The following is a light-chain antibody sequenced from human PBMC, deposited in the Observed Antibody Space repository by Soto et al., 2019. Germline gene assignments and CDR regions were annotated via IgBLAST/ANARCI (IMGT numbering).Light chain of an antibody. CDR1: QSISSW. CDR2: DAS. Sequence: DIQMTQSPSTLSASVGDRVTITCRASQSISSWLAWYQQKPGKAPNLLIYDASSLESGVPSRFSGSGSGTDFTLTISSMQPDDFATYYCQQYKTCPWTFGQGTKVDI. V-gene: IGKV1-5*01. CDR3: QQYKTCPWT. J-gene: IGKJ1*01.